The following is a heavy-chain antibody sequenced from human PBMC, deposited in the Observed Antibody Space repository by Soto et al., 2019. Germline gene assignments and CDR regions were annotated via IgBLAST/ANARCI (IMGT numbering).Heavy chain of an antibody. J-gene: IGHJ4*02. CDR1: GFTFGDYA. Sequence: ESGGGLVKPGRSLRLSCRASGFTFGDYAMGWFRQAPGRGLEWVSFIRRKDYGGTTEYAASVKGRFTISKDDSNNIAYLEMNTLRTEDTAVYYCTRRDSGNYFYFDFWGQGSLVTVSS. D-gene: IGHD1-26*01. V-gene: IGHV3-49*05. CDR2: IRRKDYGGTT. CDR3: TRRDSGNYFYFDF.